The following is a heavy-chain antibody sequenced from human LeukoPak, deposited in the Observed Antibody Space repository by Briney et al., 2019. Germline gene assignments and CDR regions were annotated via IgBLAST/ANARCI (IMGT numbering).Heavy chain of an antibody. Sequence: SETLSLTCTVSGGSISSGGYYWSWIRQPPGKGLEWIGYIYHSGSTYYNPSLKSRVTISVDRSKNQFSLKLSSVTAADTAVYYCARDGYNQGSFDYWGQGTLVTVSS. CDR3: ARDGYNQGSFDY. J-gene: IGHJ4*02. D-gene: IGHD5-24*01. CDR1: GGSISSGGYY. CDR2: IYHSGST. V-gene: IGHV4-30-2*01.